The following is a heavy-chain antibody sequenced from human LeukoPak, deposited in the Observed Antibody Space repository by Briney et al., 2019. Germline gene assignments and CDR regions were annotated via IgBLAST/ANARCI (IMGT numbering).Heavy chain of an antibody. J-gene: IGHJ4*02. CDR3: ASVYYYDSSGYWGHFDY. CDR2: IKQDGTEK. V-gene: IGHV3-7*01. CDR1: GFTFTTYW. Sequence: GGSLRLFCAASGFTFTTYWMSWVRQAPGKGLEWVANIKQDGTEKYYVDSVKGRFTISRDNAKNSLCLQMNSLRAEDTAVYYCASVYYYDSSGYWGHFDYWGQGTLVTVSS. D-gene: IGHD3-22*01.